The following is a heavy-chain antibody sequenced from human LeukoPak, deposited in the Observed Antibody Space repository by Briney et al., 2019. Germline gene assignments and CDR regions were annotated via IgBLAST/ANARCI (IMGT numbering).Heavy chain of an antibody. D-gene: IGHD2-15*01. J-gene: IGHJ6*02. V-gene: IGHV5-51*01. Sequence: GESLMISCRASGGSSTSCWSGCLGRMPGNSLEWMGIIYPGDSDTRYSPSFQGQVTISAHESISTAYLQWSSLKASDTAMYYCARRGEVVAANYGMDVWGQGTTVTVSS. CDR2: IYPGDSDT. CDR1: GGSSTSCW. CDR3: ARRGEVVAANYGMDV.